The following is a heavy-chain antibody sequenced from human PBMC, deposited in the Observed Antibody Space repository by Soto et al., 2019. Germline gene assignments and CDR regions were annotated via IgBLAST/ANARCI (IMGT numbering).Heavy chain of an antibody. CDR2: IRQDGSDK. CDR1: GFTFSSHW. D-gene: IGHD2-15*01. CDR3: ARFCSGGSCSPIDYYYYMDV. J-gene: IGHJ6*03. Sequence: GGSLRLSCAASGFTFSSHWMSWVRQAPGKGLEWVAAIRQDGSDKYYVESLKGRFTISRDNAKNSLYLQMNSLRGEDTAVYYCARFCSGGSCSPIDYYYYMDVWGKGTSVTVS. V-gene: IGHV3-7*01.